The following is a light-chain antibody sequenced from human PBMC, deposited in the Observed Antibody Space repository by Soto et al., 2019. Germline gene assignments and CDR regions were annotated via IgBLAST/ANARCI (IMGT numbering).Light chain of an antibody. CDR2: RNN. CDR3: AARDDSLNAVI. J-gene: IGLJ2*01. CDR1: SSNIGSHS. V-gene: IGLV1-44*01. Sequence: QSVLTQPPSASGTPGQRVTISCSGSSSNIGSHSVDWYQQLPGTAPKLLIYRNNQRPSGVPDRFSGSKSGTSASLDISGLQSEDEADYYCAARDDSLNAVIFGGGTKLTVL.